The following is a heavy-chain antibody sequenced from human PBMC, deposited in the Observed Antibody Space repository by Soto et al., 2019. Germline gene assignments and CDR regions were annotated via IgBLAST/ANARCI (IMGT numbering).Heavy chain of an antibody. V-gene: IGHV2-70*04. CDR2: IDWDDDK. CDR3: ARTRGRSRTFDY. J-gene: IGHJ4*02. Sequence: SGPTLVNPTQTLTLTCTFSGFSLSTGGMRVSWVRQPPGKALEWLARIDWDDDKFYSTSLKTRLTISKDTSKNQVVLTMTNMDPVDTATYYCARTRGRSRTFDYWGQGTLVTVPQ. CDR1: GFSLSTGGMR. D-gene: IGHD3-16*01.